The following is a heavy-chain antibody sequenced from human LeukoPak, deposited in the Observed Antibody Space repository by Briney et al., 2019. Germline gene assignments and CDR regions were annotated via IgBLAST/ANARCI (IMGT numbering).Heavy chain of an antibody. CDR1: GSTFSSYS. CDR3: AKDLWYSSSWPFDY. D-gene: IGHD6-13*01. CDR2: ISSSSSYI. Sequence: GGSLRLSCAASGSTFSSYSMDWVRQAPGKGLEWVSSISSSSSYIYYADSVKGRFTISRDNAKNSLYLQMNSLRAEDTAVYYCAKDLWYSSSWPFDYWGQGTLVTVSS. J-gene: IGHJ4*02. V-gene: IGHV3-21*01.